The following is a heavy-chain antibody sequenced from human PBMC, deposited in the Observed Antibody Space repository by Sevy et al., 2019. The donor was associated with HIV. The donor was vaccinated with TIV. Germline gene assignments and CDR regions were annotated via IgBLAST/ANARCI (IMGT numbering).Heavy chain of an antibody. CDR3: AREGADSPWSFDH. V-gene: IGHV3-53*01. D-gene: IGHD3-3*01. CDR1: GFSVRGYY. J-gene: IGHJ4*02. Sequence: GGSLRLSCEASGFSVRGYYMSWVRQAPGKGLEWVSIIYAGGDTHYADSVKGRVTISRDESKNMVYLQMNSLRAEDTAIYYCAREGADSPWSFDHWGQGTLVTVSS. CDR2: IYAGGDT.